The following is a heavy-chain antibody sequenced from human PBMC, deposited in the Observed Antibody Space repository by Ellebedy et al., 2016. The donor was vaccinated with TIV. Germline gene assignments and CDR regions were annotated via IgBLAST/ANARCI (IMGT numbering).Heavy chain of an antibody. D-gene: IGHD1-14*01. CDR2: VYPSDPDA. CDR1: GYTFSIYW. J-gene: IGHJ4*02. V-gene: IGHV5-51*01. Sequence: GESLKIPCEASGYTFSIYWIAWVRQVPGKGLEWMGIVYPSDPDARYRPPFQGQVPISADKAVNTAYLQWSSLKASDAGIYYCARLPGGASQPLDLDYWGQGTLVTVSA. CDR3: ARLPGGASQPLDLDY.